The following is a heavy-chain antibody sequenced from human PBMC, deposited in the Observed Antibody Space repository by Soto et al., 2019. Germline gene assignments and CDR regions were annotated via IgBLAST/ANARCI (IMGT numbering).Heavy chain of an antibody. CDR3: ARHQRDDASRKIDC. Sequence: GESLKISCKGSGYSFSNHWIGWVRQMPGKGLEWMGIINPADSDIKYSPSFQGQVTISADKSIGTAYLQWSSLKASDTAMYYCARHQRDDASRKIDCWGQGTLVTVSS. J-gene: IGHJ4*02. CDR2: INPADSDI. D-gene: IGHD3-16*01. CDR1: GYSFSNHW. V-gene: IGHV5-51*01.